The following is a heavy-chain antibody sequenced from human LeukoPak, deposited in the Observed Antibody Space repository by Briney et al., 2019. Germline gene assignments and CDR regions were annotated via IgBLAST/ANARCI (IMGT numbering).Heavy chain of an antibody. CDR2: ISASGSRT. Sequence: GGSLRLSCAASGFTFSTLDMSWVRQAPGKGLEWVSSISASGSRTYYADSVKGRFTISRDNSRDTLYLQMNSLRAEDMAVYYCLGGTGWIFDYWGQGTLVTVSS. D-gene: IGHD6-19*01. V-gene: IGHV3-23*01. CDR1: GFTFSTLD. CDR3: LGGTGWIFDY. J-gene: IGHJ4*02.